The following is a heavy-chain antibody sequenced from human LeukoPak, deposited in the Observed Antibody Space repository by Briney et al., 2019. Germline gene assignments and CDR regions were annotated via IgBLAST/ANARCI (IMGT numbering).Heavy chain of an antibody. V-gene: IGHV4-34*01. D-gene: IGHD3-10*01. Sequence: SETLSLTCAVYGGSFSGYYWSWIRQPPGKGLEWIGEINHSGSTNYNPSLKGRVTISADTSKNQFSLNLNSVTAADTAVYYCARRPSGFDPWGQGTLVTVSS. CDR1: GGSFSGYY. CDR3: ARRPSGFDP. CDR2: INHSGST. J-gene: IGHJ5*02.